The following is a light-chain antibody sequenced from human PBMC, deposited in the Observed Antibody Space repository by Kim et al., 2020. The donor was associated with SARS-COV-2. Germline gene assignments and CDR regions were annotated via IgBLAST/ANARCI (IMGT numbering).Light chain of an antibody. CDR2: EVT. V-gene: IGLV2-8*01. CDR3: SSYAGSNNPYV. CDR1: SSAVGGYNY. Sequence: QAVTISCTGTSSAVGGYNYVSWYQQHPGTAPKLMIYEVTERPSGVPDRFSGSKSGNTASLTVSGLQAEDEADYYCSSYAGSNNPYVFGTGTKVTVL. J-gene: IGLJ1*01.